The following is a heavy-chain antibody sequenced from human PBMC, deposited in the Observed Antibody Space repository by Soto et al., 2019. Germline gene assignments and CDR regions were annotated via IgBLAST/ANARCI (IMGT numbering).Heavy chain of an antibody. V-gene: IGHV4-34*01. J-gene: IGHJ5*02. CDR2: INHSGST. CDR3: ARVLLLWFGESRRSWFDP. Sequence: QVQLQQWGAGLLKPSETLSLTCAVYGGSFSGYYWSWIRQPPGKGLEWIGEINHSGSTNYNPSLKSRVTISVDTSKNQFSLKLSSVTAADTAVYYCARVLLLWFGESRRSWFDPWGQGTLVTVSS. D-gene: IGHD3-10*01. CDR1: GGSFSGYY.